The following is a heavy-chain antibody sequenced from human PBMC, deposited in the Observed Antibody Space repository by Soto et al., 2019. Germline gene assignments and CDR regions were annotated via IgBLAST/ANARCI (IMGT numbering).Heavy chain of an antibody. Sequence: EVQLVESGGDLVQPGGSLRLSCAASGFTFSNYWIHWVRQVPGKGLVWVSRIHGDGINTAYADSVKGRFTISRDNAKNTVYLQMNSLRVEDTAVYYCARDYNWKPLDYWGQGALVTVSS. V-gene: IGHV3-74*01. CDR3: ARDYNWKPLDY. J-gene: IGHJ4*02. CDR1: GFTFSNYW. D-gene: IGHD1-20*01. CDR2: IHGDGINT.